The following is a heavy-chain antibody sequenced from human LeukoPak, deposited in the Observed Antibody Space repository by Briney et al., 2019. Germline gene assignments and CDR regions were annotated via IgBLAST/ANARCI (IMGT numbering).Heavy chain of an antibody. J-gene: IGHJ4*02. D-gene: IGHD3-10*01. CDR3: ARDPLYYGSGSFDY. CDR1: GFTFSSYA. V-gene: IGHV3-23*01. CDR2: ISGSGGST. Sequence: GGSLRLSCAASGFTFSSYAMNWVRQAPGKGLEWVSAISGSGGSTYYADSVKGRFTISRDNSKNTLYLLMNSLRTEDTAVYYCARDPLYYGSGSFDYWGQGTLVTVSS.